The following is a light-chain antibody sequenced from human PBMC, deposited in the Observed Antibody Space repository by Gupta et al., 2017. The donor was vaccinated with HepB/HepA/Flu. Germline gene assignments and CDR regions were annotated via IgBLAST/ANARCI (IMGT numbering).Light chain of an antibody. Sequence: QSVLTQPPSASVTPGQRVTISCSGTTYNIGRHSVYWYQQLPGTAPKILIYRSDQRPSGVPDRFSGSKSGTSASLAISGLRSDDEADYYCAVWDDSRSGRVFGGGTKLTVL. CDR1: TYNIGRHS. V-gene: IGLV1-47*01. CDR3: AVWDDSRSGRV. CDR2: RSD. J-gene: IGLJ2*01.